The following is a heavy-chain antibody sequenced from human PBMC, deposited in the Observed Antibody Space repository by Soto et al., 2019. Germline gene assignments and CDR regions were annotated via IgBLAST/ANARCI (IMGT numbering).Heavy chain of an antibody. CDR3: ARDDYSSGWGAHFDY. CDR2: ISYDGSNK. V-gene: IGHV3-30-3*01. Sequence: QVQLVESGGGVVKPGRSLRLSCAASGFTFSTYAMHWVRQAPGKGLEWVAVISYDGSNKYYADSVKGRFTISRDNSKTTLYLQMNSRRAEDTAVYFCARDDYSSGWGAHFDYWGQGTLVTVSS. CDR1: GFTFSTYA. J-gene: IGHJ4*02. D-gene: IGHD6-19*01.